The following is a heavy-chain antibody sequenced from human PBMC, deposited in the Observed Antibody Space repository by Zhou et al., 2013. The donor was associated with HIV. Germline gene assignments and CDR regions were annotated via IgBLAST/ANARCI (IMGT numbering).Heavy chain of an antibody. J-gene: IGHJ4*02. CDR3: Y. D-gene: IGHD2-8*01. CDR2: IIPIFGTA. CDR1: GGTFSSYA. V-gene: IGHV1-69*05. Sequence: QVQLVQSGAEVKKPGSSVKVSCKASGGTFSSYAISWVRQAPGQGLEWMGGIIPIFGTANYMELSRLRSDDTAVYYCARGADFYCTNGVCSPDTDFDYWGQGTLVTVSS.